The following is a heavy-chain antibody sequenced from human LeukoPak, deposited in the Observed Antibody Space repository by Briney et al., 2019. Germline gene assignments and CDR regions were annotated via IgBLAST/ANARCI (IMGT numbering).Heavy chain of an antibody. Sequence: PGGSLRLSCAASGLSFSNHAMSWVRQAPGKGLEWVSAVRGSGGDTYYADSVKGRFTTSRDNSKNTLYLQMDSLRAEDTARYYCAKTSRVNSNYDSPFDYWGQGTLVIVSS. J-gene: IGHJ4*02. CDR1: GLSFSNHA. D-gene: IGHD5-12*01. CDR2: VRGSGGDT. CDR3: AKTSRVNSNYDSPFDY. V-gene: IGHV3-23*01.